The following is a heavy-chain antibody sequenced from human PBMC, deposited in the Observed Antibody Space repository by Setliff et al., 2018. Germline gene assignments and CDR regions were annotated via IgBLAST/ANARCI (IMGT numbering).Heavy chain of an antibody. V-gene: IGHV1-46*01. CDR2: ISPGGGAT. CDR1: GFTFINYY. J-gene: IGHJ4*02. D-gene: IGHD3-16*02. CDR3: ARASTSIDPYDFDY. Sequence: ASVKVSCKASGFTFINYYMHWLRQAPGQGLEWLGIISPGGGATTYAQKFQGRVTLARDTSTSTVYMELGALKSDDTAVYYCARASTSIDPYDFDYWGQGTLVTVSS.